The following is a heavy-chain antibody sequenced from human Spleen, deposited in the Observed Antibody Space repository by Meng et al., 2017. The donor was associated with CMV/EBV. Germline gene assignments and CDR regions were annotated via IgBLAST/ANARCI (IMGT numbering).Heavy chain of an antibody. CDR1: GGTFSSYT. V-gene: IGHV1-69*02. J-gene: IGHJ4*02. CDR3: VSSPSCSGGSCYPDY. Sequence: SVKVSCKASGGTFSSYTISWVRQAPGQGLEWMGRIIPILGIANYAQKFQGRVTITADKSTSTAYMELSSLRSEDTAVYYCVSSPSCSGGSCYPDYWGQGTLVTVSS. D-gene: IGHD2-15*01. CDR2: IIPILGIA.